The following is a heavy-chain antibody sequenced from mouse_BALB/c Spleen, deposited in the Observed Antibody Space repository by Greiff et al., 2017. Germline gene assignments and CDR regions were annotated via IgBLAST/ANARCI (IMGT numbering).Heavy chain of an antibody. V-gene: IGHV7-1*02. CDR2: SRNKANDYTT. Sequence: EVMLVESGGGLVQPGGSLRLSCATSGFTFSDFYMEWVRQPPGKRLEWIAASRNKANDYTTEYSASVKGRFIVSRDTSQSILYLQMNALRAEDTAIYYCARDAHARPPRYYGSSWFAYWGQGTLVTVSA. D-gene: IGHD1-1*01. J-gene: IGHJ3*01. CDR3: ARDAHARPPRYYGSSWFAY. CDR1: GFTFSDFY.